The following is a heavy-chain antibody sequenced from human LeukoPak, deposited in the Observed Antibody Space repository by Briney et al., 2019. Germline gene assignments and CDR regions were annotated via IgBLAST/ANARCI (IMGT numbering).Heavy chain of an antibody. Sequence: GGSLRLSCAASGFTFSSYWMSWVRQAPGKGLEWVSAISGSGGSTYYADSVKGRFTISRDNSKNTLYLQMNSLRAEDTAVYYCAKASGITMIVVVIGSLGMDVWGQGTTVTVSS. J-gene: IGHJ6*02. D-gene: IGHD3-22*01. CDR1: GFTFSSYW. CDR3: AKASGITMIVVVIGSLGMDV. V-gene: IGHV3-23*01. CDR2: ISGSGGST.